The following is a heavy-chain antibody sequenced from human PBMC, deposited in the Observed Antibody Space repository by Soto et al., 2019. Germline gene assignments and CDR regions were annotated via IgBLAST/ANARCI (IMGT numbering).Heavy chain of an antibody. D-gene: IGHD3-10*01. CDR3: VRGLWFGQLYADH. CDR1: GFIVSSTY. CDR2: IYISGST. J-gene: IGHJ4*02. V-gene: IGHV3-53*04. Sequence: EAQLVESGGGLVQPGGSLRLSCAASGFIVSSTYMSWVRQAPGKGLEWVSVIYISGSTRYADSLRGRFTTSRQNSENTLFLQLMSLRHEDTAVYYCVRGLWFGQLYADHWGQGPLVTVSS.